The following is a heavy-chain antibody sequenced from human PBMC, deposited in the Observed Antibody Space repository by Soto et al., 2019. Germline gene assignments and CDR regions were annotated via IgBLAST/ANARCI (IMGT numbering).Heavy chain of an antibody. J-gene: IGHJ6*02. Sequence: GASVKVSCKASGYTFTSYDINWVRQATGQGLEWMGWMNPNSGNTGYAQKFQGRVTMTRNTSISTAYMELSSLRSEDTAVYYCARALSGYPYYYYYYGMDVWGQGTTVTVSS. CDR1: GYTFTSYD. CDR3: ARALSGYPYYYYYYGMDV. D-gene: IGHD3-22*01. CDR2: MNPNSGNT. V-gene: IGHV1-8*01.